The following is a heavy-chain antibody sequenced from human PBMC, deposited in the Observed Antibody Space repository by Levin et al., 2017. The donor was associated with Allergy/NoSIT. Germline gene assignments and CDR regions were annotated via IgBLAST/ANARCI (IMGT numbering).Heavy chain of an antibody. CDR1: GFTFDDYG. J-gene: IGHJ3*02. Sequence: GASVKVSCAASGFTFDDYGMSWVRQAPGKGLEWVSGINWNGGSTGYADSVKGRLTISRDNAKNSLYLQMNSLRAEDTAVYHCARHRFTMNIHDGFDIWGQGTMVIVSS. CDR3: ARHRFTMNIHDGFDI. D-gene: IGHD2/OR15-2a*01. V-gene: IGHV3-20*01. CDR2: INWNGGST.